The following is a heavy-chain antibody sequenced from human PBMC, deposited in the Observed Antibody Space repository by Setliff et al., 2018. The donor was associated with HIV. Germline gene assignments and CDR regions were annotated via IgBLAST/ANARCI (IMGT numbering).Heavy chain of an antibody. CDR2: IIPMFGTA. V-gene: IGHV1-69*01. J-gene: IGHJ3*02. Sequence: VKVSCKASGGTFSGYAISWLRQAPGQGLEWMGGIIPMFGTANYAQRFQGRVTITADESTRTAYMELRSLKSDDTAMYFCARVRLQQLIRYDAFDIWGQGTMVTVSS. D-gene: IGHD1-1*01. CDR3: ARVRLQQLIRYDAFDI. CDR1: GGTFSGYA.